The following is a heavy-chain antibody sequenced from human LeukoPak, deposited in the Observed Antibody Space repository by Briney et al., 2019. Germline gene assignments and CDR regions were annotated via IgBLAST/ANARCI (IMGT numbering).Heavy chain of an antibody. CDR2: ISGSGGST. J-gene: IGHJ4*02. CDR3: AKEESLGNVDY. V-gene: IGHV3-23*01. D-gene: IGHD1-1*01. Sequence: PGGSLRLSCAASGFTFSSYAMSWVRQAPGKGLEWVSAISGSGGSTYYADSVKGQFTISRDNSKNTLYLQMTSLRADDTAIYYCAKEESLGNVDYWGQGTLVTVSS. CDR1: GFTFSSYA.